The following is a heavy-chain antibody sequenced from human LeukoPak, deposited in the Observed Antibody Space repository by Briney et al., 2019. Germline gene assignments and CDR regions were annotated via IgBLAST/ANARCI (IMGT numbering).Heavy chain of an antibody. CDR2: IWYDGSNK. Sequence: GGSPRLSCAAPGFTLSSYGMHWVRQAPGKGLEWVAVIWYDGSNKYYADSVTRRFTLPRDNSKNTLYLQMNSLRAEDTAVYYCARDPRRRYCSGGSCNHFDYWGQGTLVTVSS. CDR1: GFTLSSYG. J-gene: IGHJ4*02. D-gene: IGHD2-15*01. CDR3: ARDPRRRYCSGGSCNHFDY. V-gene: IGHV3-33*01.